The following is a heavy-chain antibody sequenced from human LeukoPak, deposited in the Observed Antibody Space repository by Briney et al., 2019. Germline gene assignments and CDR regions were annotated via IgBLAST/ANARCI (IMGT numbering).Heavy chain of an antibody. CDR3: ARERARPYCSSTSCYTGYYYYYMDV. Sequence: SETLSLTCAVYGGSFSGYYWSWIRQPPGKGLEWIGEINHSASTNYNPSLKSRVTISVDTSKNQFSLKLSSVTAADTAVYYCARERARPYCSSTSCYTGYYYYYMDVWGKGTTVTVSS. V-gene: IGHV4-34*01. D-gene: IGHD2-2*02. J-gene: IGHJ6*03. CDR1: GGSFSGYY. CDR2: INHSAST.